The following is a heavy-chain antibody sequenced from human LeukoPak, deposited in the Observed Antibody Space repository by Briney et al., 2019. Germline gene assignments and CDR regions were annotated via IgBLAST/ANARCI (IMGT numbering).Heavy chain of an antibody. CDR2: TNHSGST. D-gene: IGHD5-12*01. CDR3: ARDSGSALRSYMDV. J-gene: IGHJ6*03. V-gene: IGHV4-34*01. CDR1: GGSFSGYY. Sequence: PSETLSLTCAVYGGSFSGYYWSWIRQPPGKGLEWIGETNHSGSTSYNPSLKSRVTISVDTSKNQFSLKLSSVTAADTAVYYCARDSGSALRSYMDVWGKGTTVTISS.